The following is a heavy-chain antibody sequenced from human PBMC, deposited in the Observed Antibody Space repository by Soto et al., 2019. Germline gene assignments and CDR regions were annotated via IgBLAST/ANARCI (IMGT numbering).Heavy chain of an antibody. CDR1: GGTFSTYA. Sequence: QVQLVQSGAEVKKPGSSVMVSCKASGGTFSTYAISWVRQAPGQGLEWMGGIIPIFGTASYTQKFQGRVTITADESTITAYMELRSLTSEDTAVYYCARSLGLEYYYGMDVWGQGTTVTVSS. CDR2: IIPIFGTA. J-gene: IGHJ6*02. V-gene: IGHV1-69*12. CDR3: ARSLGLEYYYGMDV. D-gene: IGHD1-1*01.